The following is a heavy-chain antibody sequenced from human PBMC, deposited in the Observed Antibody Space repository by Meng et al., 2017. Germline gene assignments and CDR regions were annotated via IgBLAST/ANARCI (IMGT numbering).Heavy chain of an antibody. CDR2: IYHSGGT. V-gene: IGHV4-38-2*02. Sequence: SETLSPTCSVSGYSISSGYYWGWIRQPPGKGLEWIGSIYHSGGTYYNPSLKSRVTISVDTSKNQFTLKLSSVTAADTALYYCARDLTPIGRAGTNGYWGQGTLVTVSS. CDR1: GYSISSGYY. J-gene: IGHJ4*02. CDR3: ARDLTPIGRAGTNGY. D-gene: IGHD2-8*01.